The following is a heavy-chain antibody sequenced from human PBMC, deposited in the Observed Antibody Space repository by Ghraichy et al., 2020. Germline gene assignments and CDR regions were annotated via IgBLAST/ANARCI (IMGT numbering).Heavy chain of an antibody. CDR3: TRTWGSGSFSPDFDY. CDR1: GFAFSTYC. V-gene: IGHV3-74*01. Sequence: GGSLRLSCEASGFAFSTYCLHWVRQAPGKGLVWVSRINSDESSTSYADSVRGRFTISRDNAKNTVYLQMNSLTAEDTSVYYCTRTWGSGSFSPDFDYWGQGALVTVSS. CDR2: INSDESST. D-gene: IGHD3-10*01. J-gene: IGHJ4*02.